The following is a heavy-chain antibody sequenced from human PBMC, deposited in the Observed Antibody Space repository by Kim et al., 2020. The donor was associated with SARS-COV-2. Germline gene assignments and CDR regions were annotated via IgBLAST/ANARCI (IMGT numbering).Heavy chain of an antibody. CDR3: ARGIVWSGYYRFDY. D-gene: IGHD3-3*01. J-gene: IGHJ4*02. V-gene: IGHV4-59*09. Sequence: PSLKSRVTISVDTSKNQFSLKLRSVTAADTAVYYCARGIVWSGYYRFDYWGQGTLVTVSS.